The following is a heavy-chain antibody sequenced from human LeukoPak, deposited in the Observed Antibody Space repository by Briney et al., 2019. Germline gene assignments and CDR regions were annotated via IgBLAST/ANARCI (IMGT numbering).Heavy chain of an antibody. J-gene: IGHJ4*02. Sequence: PGRSLRLSCAASGFTLSSNAMHWVRQAPGKGLEWVAVISYDGSNKYYADSVKGRFTISRDSSKNTLYLQMNSLRAEDTAVYYCARVSVPAARTGYYFDYWGQGTLVTVSS. CDR3: ARVSVPAARTGYYFDY. CDR1: GFTLSSNA. CDR2: ISYDGSNK. D-gene: IGHD2-2*01. V-gene: IGHV3-30*14.